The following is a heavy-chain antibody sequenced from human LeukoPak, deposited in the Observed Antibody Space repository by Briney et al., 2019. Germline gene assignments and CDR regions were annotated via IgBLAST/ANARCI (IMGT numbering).Heavy chain of an antibody. J-gene: IGHJ4*02. V-gene: IGHV3-30*04. CDR2: ISYDGSNK. D-gene: IGHD3-22*01. Sequence: GGSLRLSCAASGFTFSSYAMHWVRQAPGKGLEWVAVISYDGSNKYYADSVKGRFTISRDNSKNTLYLQMNSLRAEDTAVYYCASPYYYDSSGYYLDYWGQGTLVTLSS. CDR1: GFTFSSYA. CDR3: ASPYYYDSSGYYLDY.